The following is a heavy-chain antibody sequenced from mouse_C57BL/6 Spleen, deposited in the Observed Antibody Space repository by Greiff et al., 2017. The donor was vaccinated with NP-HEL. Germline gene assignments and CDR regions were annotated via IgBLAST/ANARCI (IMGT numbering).Heavy chain of an antibody. J-gene: IGHJ1*03. Sequence: EVKLVESGGGLVKPGGSLKLSCAASGFTFSSYTMSWVRQTPEKRLEWVATISGGGGNTYYPDSVKGRFTISRDNAKNTLYLQMSSLRSEDTALYYCARQGGGNYVGYFDVWGTGTTVTVSS. D-gene: IGHD2-1*01. V-gene: IGHV5-9*01. CDR2: ISGGGGNT. CDR1: GFTFSSYT. CDR3: ARQGGGNYVGYFDV.